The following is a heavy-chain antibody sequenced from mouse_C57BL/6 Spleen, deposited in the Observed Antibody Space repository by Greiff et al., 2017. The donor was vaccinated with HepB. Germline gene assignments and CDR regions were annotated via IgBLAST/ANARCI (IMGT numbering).Heavy chain of an antibody. CDR1: GYTFTDYE. Sequence: VHLVESGAELVRPGASVTLSCKASGYTFTDYEMHWVKQTPVHGLEWIGAIDPETGGTAYNQKFKGKAILTADKSSSTAYMELRSLTSEDSAVYYCTRGDYYGSSSFAYWGQGTLVTVSA. CDR3: TRGDYYGSSSFAY. CDR2: IDPETGGT. V-gene: IGHV1-15*01. J-gene: IGHJ3*01. D-gene: IGHD1-1*01.